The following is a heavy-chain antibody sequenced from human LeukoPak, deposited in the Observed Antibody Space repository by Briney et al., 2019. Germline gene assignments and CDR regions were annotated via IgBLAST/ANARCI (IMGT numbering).Heavy chain of an antibody. CDR1: GYTFTGYY. D-gene: IGHD3-10*01. V-gene: IGHV1-2*02. CDR2: INPNSGGT. Sequence: ASVKVSCKASGYTFTGYYMHWVRQAPGQGLEWMGWINPNSGGTNYAQKFQGRVTMTRDTSISTAYMELSRLRSDDTAVYYCARGGRITYYGSGSYWFDPWGQGTLVTVSS. CDR3: ARGGRITYYGSGSYWFDP. J-gene: IGHJ5*02.